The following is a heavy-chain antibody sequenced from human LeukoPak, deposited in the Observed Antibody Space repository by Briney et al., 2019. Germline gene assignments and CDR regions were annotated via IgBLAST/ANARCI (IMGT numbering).Heavy chain of an antibody. V-gene: IGHV3-30*03. D-gene: IGHD3-16*01. CDR3: AREIAAYYYAMDV. Sequence: GGSLRLSCAASGFTFSSYSMNWVRQAPGKGLEWVAFISYDGSQKYYADSVKGRFTISRDSSKNTLFLQMNSLRAEDTALYYCAREIAAYYYAMDVWGQGTMVTVSS. CDR2: ISYDGSQK. CDR1: GFTFSSYS. J-gene: IGHJ6*02.